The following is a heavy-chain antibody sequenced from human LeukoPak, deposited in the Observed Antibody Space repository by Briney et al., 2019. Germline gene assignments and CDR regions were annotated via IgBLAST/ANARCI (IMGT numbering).Heavy chain of an antibody. CDR2: IDIWNSPM. J-gene: IGHJ4*02. D-gene: IGHD3-22*01. CDR1: GFTFTRHA. V-gene: IGHV3-48*04. CDR3: ARETSSGYD. Sequence: GGSLRLSCAASGFTFTRHAMNWVRQAPGRGLEWVSFIDIWNSPMYYGASVRGRFTISGDNAKNSLYLQMNSLRAEDTAVYYCARETSSGYDWGQGTLVTVSS.